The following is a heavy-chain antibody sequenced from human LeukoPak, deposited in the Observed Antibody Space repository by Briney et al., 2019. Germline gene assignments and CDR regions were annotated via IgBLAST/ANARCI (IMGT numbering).Heavy chain of an antibody. CDR3: AKTRPLDSSSWSHGDY. D-gene: IGHD6-13*01. V-gene: IGHV3-23*01. J-gene: IGHJ4*02. CDR1: GFTFSSYA. CDR2: ISGSGDST. Sequence: GGSLRLSCAASGFTFSSYAMSWVRQAPGRGLEWASAISGSGDSTYYGDSVKGRFTISRDNSKNTLYPQMNSLRAEDTAVYYCAKTRPLDSSSWSHGDYWGQGTLVTVSS.